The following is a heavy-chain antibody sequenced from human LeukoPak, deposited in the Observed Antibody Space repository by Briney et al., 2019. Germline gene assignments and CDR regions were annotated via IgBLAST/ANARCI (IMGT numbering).Heavy chain of an antibody. V-gene: IGHV3-48*03. D-gene: IGHD6-13*01. J-gene: IGHJ4*02. CDR2: ISHTGSTI. CDR1: GFTFSSYE. Sequence: PGGSLRLSCAASGFTFSSYEMNWVRQAPGEGLEWISYISHTGSTIYYANSVKGRFTISRDNAKNSLYLQMNSLRAEDAAVYYCARDLYSSSWFAFDYWGQGTLVTVSS. CDR3: ARDLYSSSWFAFDY.